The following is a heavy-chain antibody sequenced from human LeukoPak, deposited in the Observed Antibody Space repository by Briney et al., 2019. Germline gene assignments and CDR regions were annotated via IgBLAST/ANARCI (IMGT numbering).Heavy chain of an antibody. J-gene: IGHJ4*02. CDR2: INVDGSST. V-gene: IGHV3-74*01. CDR3: ARGHTTMVTSHFDS. D-gene: IGHD5-18*01. Sequence: GGSLKLSCAASGFTFSTYWIHWVRQAPGKGLVWVSRINVDGSSTSYADSVKGRFTISRDNAENTLYLQMNSLRAEDTAVYYCARGHTTMVTSHFDSWGQGTLVTVSS. CDR1: GFTFSTYW.